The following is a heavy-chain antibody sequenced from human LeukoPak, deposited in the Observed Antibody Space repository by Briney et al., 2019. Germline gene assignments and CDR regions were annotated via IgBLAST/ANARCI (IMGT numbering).Heavy chain of an antibody. D-gene: IGHD5-18*01. Sequence: SVKVSCKASGYTFTSYGISWVRQAPGQGLEWMGGIIPIFGTTKYAQKFQGRVTITADESTSTAYMELSSLRSEDTAVYYCARGLGIQLWAPLDYWGQGTLVTVSS. CDR2: IIPIFGTT. V-gene: IGHV1-69*13. J-gene: IGHJ4*02. CDR1: GYTFTSYG. CDR3: ARGLGIQLWAPLDY.